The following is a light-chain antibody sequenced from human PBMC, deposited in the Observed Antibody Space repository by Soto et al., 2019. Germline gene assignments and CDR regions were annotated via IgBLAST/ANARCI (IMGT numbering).Light chain of an antibody. J-gene: IGKJ1*01. CDR1: QSISNH. V-gene: IGKV1-39*01. Sequence: DIQMTQSPSSLSASIGDRFTITCRAIQSISNHLNWYQQKPGKAPKLLIFAASSLQSGVPSRFSGSRSGPDFTLTISSLQPEDFATYYCQQSYSSPPTFGQGTKVDIK. CDR3: QQSYSSPPT. CDR2: AAS.